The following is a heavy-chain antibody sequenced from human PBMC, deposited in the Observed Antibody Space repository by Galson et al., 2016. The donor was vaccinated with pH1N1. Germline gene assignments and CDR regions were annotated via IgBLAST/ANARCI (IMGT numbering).Heavy chain of an antibody. V-gene: IGHV5-51*01. CDR3: ARRAGVAAAGAFDL. Sequence: QSGAEVKKPGESLKISCKGSGYSFTTYWIGWVRQMPGKGLAWLGTIYPGDSDTRYSPSFEGQVTMSADKSLSTAYLHWSSLKASDTALYYCARRAGVAAAGAFDLWGQGTLLIVSS. J-gene: IGHJ5*02. D-gene: IGHD6-13*01. CDR2: IYPGDSDT. CDR1: GYSFTTYW.